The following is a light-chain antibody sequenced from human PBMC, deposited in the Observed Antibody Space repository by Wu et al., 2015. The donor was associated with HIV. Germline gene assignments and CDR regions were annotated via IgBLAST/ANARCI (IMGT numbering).Light chain of an antibody. V-gene: IGKV1-27*01. CDR3: QKYNSAPRT. CDR1: QGLNNY. Sequence: DIQMTQSPSSLSASVGDRVTITCQASQGLNNYLAWYQQKPGKVPQLLIYGSNILQSGVPSRFSGSGSGTHFTLTISGLQPEDVATYYCQKYNSAPRTFGPGPRWKSN. CDR2: GSN. J-gene: IGKJ1*01.